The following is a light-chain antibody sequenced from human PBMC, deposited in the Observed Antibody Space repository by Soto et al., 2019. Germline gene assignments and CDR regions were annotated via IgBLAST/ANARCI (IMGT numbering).Light chain of an antibody. CDR1: SSNIGSNT. V-gene: IGLV1-44*01. CDR3: AAWDDSLNGWV. J-gene: IGLJ3*02. CDR2: TNN. Sequence: QSVLTQPPSTSGTPGQRVTISCSGSSSNIGSNTVNWFQLLPGTAPKLLISTNNQRPSGVPDRFSGSKSGTSASLAISGLQSEDEADYYRAAWDDSLNGWVFGGGTKLTVL.